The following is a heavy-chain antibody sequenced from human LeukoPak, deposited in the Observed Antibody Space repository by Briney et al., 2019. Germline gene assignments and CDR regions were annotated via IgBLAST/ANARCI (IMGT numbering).Heavy chain of an antibody. D-gene: IGHD6-13*01. Sequence: ASVKVSCKASGYTFTGYYTHWVRQAPGQGLEWMGWINPNSGGTNYAQKFQGRVTMTRDTSISTAYMELSRLRSDDTAVYYCARVRIAAAGPYYYYGMDVWGQGTTVTVSS. CDR3: ARVRIAAAGPYYYYGMDV. V-gene: IGHV1-2*02. J-gene: IGHJ6*02. CDR2: INPNSGGT. CDR1: GYTFTGYY.